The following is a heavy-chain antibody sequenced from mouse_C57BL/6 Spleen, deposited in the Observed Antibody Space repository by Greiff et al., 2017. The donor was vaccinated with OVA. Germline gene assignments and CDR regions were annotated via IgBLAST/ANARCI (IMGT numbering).Heavy chain of an antibody. CDR1: GYTFTSYW. Sequence: QVQLQQPGAELVKPGASVKMSCKASGYTFTSYWITWVKQRPGQGLEWIGDIYPGSGSTNYNEKFKSKATLTVDTSSSTAYMQLSSLTSEDSAVYYCARGFDYYGSSYYAMDYWGQGTSVTVSS. J-gene: IGHJ4*01. CDR2: IYPGSGST. V-gene: IGHV1-55*01. CDR3: ARGFDYYGSSYYAMDY. D-gene: IGHD1-1*01.